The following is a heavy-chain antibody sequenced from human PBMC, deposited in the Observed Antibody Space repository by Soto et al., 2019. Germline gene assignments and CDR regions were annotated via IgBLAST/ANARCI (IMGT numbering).Heavy chain of an antibody. CDR2: ISDDGVSK. J-gene: IGHJ4*02. CDR3: ARAYYFGSGTSYTLYY. V-gene: IGHV3-30*03. Sequence: LRLSCAASGFTFSNYGMHWVRQAPGKGLEWVAVISDDGVSKYYADSVQGRFTISRDNSESAVFLQMNSLRPDDTALYFCARAYYFGSGTSYTLYYWGQGTQVTVSS. CDR1: GFTFSNYG. D-gene: IGHD3-10*01.